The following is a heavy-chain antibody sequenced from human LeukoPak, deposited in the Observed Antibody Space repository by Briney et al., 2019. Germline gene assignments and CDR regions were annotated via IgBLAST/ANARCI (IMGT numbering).Heavy chain of an antibody. CDR3: ARADYGGNWYFDY. D-gene: IGHD4-23*01. CDR2: IYYTGST. J-gene: IGHJ4*02. Sequence: SETLSLTCTVSGGSISSSSYYWDWIRQPPGKGLEWIGSIYYTGSTYYNPSLKSRVTISVDTSKNQFSLKLSSVTAADTAVYYCARADYGGNWYFDYWGQGTLVTVSS. V-gene: IGHV4-39*01. CDR1: GGSISSSSYY.